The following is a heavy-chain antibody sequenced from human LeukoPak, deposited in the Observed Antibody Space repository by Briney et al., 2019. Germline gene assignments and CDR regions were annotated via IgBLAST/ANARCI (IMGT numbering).Heavy chain of an antibody. D-gene: IGHD2-21*02. CDR3: VREAGYCASVCLKSNWFDP. V-gene: IGHV3-23*01. J-gene: IGHJ5*02. Sequence: GGSLRLSCAASGFPFSNHAMSWARQPPGKGREWLSAISKGNTYYADTVRGRFTISRDDSKNKVYLQMNSLRDEDTALYYCVREAGYCASVCLKSNWFDPSGQGTLVTVSS. CDR2: ISKGNT. CDR1: GFPFSNHA.